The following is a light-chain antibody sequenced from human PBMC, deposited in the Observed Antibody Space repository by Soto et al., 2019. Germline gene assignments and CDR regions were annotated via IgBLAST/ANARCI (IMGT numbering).Light chain of an antibody. CDR1: QRVSSGY. Sequence: EIVLTQSPGTLSLSPGERATLSCRASQRVSSGYLAWYQQKPGQAPRLLIYGASSRATGIPDRFSGSGSGTDFTLTISRLEPEDFAVYYCQQYGSSAWTFGQGTKVDIK. J-gene: IGKJ1*01. CDR2: GAS. V-gene: IGKV3-20*01. CDR3: QQYGSSAWT.